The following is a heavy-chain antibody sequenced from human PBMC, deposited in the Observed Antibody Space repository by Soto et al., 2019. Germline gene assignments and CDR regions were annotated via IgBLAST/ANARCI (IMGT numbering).Heavy chain of an antibody. CDR3: ASLPYG. V-gene: IGHV4-30-2*01. J-gene: IGHJ4*02. D-gene: IGHD3-10*01. CDR1: GASTSSGGYS. CDR2: IYHTGTI. Sequence: SETLSLTCAVSGASTSSGGYSWSWIRQPPGKGLEWIGYIYHTGTIYYNPSLKSRVTISVDRSKNQFSLKLNSVTAADTAVYYCASLPYGWGQGTLVTVSS.